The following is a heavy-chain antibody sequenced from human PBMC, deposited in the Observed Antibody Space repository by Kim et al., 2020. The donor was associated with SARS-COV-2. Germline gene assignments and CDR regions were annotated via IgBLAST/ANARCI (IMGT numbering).Heavy chain of an antibody. CDR2: ISYDGSNK. J-gene: IGHJ6*02. V-gene: IGHV3-30*18. Sequence: GGSLRLSCAASGFTFSSYGMHWVRQAPGKGLEWVAVISYDGSNKYYADSVKGRFTISRDNSKNTLYLQMNSLRAEDTAVYYCAKAILRKFGPLHPGMDVWGQGTTVTVSS. CDR1: GFTFSSYG. D-gene: IGHD3-10*01. CDR3: AKAILRKFGPLHPGMDV.